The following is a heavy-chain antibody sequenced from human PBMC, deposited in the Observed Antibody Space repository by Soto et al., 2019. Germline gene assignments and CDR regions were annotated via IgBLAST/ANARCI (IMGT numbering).Heavy chain of an antibody. CDR2: IWYDGSNK. CDR3: ARDQRNWNFYFDY. CDR1: GFTFSNYG. D-gene: IGHD1-7*01. J-gene: IGHJ4*02. Sequence: QVQLVASGGGVVQPGRSLRLSCSASGFTFSNYGMHWVRQAPGKGLEWVAVIWYDGSNKYYADSVKGRFTISRDNSKNTLYLQMNSLRAEDTAVYYCARDQRNWNFYFDYWDQGTLVTVSS. V-gene: IGHV3-33*01.